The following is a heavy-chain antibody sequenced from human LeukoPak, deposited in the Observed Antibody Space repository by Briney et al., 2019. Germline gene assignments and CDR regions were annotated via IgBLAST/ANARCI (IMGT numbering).Heavy chain of an antibody. CDR2: ISYDGSNK. J-gene: IGHJ4*02. Sequence: GGSLRLSCAASTFTFSNYGMHWVRQAPGKGLEWVTIISYDGSNKYYADSVKGRFTISRDNSKNTLYLQMNSLRAEDTAVYYCARDRNREIDYWGQGTLVTVSS. CDR3: ARDRNREIDY. V-gene: IGHV3-30*03. D-gene: IGHD1-26*01. CDR1: TFTFSNYG.